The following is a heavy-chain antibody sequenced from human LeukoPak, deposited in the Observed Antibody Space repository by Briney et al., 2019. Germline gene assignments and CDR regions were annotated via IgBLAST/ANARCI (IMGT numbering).Heavy chain of an antibody. CDR3: ARGLATAAAY. V-gene: IGHV3-21*01. CDR2: MSSSSRYI. Sequence: GGSLRLSCAASGFTFSSYAMTWVRQAPGKGLEWVSSMSSSSRYIYYADSVKGRFTISRDNAKNSVYLQMNSLRADDTAVYYCARGLATAAAYWGQGTLVTVSS. D-gene: IGHD6-13*01. J-gene: IGHJ4*02. CDR1: GFTFSSYA.